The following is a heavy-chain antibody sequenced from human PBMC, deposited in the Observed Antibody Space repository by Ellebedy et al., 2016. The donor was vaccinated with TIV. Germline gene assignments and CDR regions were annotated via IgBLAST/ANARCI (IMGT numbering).Heavy chain of an antibody. J-gene: IGHJ4*02. Sequence: PGGSLRLSCAASGFTFSSYGMHWVRQAPGKGLEWVAVIWYDGSQKYYADSVKGRFTISRDNSKNTLYLQMNSLRAEDTAVYHCARIHGDRDNYWGQGTLVTVSS. CDR1: GFTFSSYG. CDR3: ARIHGDRDNY. V-gene: IGHV3-33*01. D-gene: IGHD7-27*01. CDR2: IWYDGSQK.